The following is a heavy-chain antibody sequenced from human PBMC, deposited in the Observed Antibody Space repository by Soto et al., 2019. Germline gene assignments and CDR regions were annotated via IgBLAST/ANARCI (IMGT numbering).Heavy chain of an antibody. CDR3: ASRKFRAGYYYYYGMDV. D-gene: IGHD6-19*01. J-gene: IGHJ6*02. V-gene: IGHV4-34*01. CDR2: INHSGST. Sequence: SETLSLTCAVYGGSFSGYYWSWIRQPPGKGLEWIGEINHSGSTNYNPSLKSRVTISVDTSKNQFSLKLSSVTAADTAVYYCASRKFRAGYYYYYGMDVWGQGTTVTV. CDR1: GGSFSGYY.